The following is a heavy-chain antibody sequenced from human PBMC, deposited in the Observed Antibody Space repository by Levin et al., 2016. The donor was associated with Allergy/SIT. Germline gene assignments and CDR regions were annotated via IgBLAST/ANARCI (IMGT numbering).Heavy chain of an antibody. CDR2: INPTGEGT. Sequence: ASVKVSCKASGYTFNNYYMHWVRQAPGQGLEWMGIINPTGEGTTYAPSFRGRVTMTTDTSTSTAYMELRSLRSDDTAVYYCVREGEADGTVYFQYWGQGTLVTVSS. J-gene: IGHJ1*01. CDR3: VREGEADGTVYFQY. V-gene: IGHV1-46*02. D-gene: IGHD6-13*01. CDR1: GYTFNNYY.